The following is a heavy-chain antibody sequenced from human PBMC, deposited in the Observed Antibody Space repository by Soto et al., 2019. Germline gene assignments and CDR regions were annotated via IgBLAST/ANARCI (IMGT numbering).Heavy chain of an antibody. D-gene: IGHD3-3*01. V-gene: IGHV3-7*01. CDR2: IGQDGSEK. CDR1: GVNFDCCW. Sequence: GGSLRLSCAASGVNFDCCWMAWVRQAPGKGLEWVANIGQDGSEKYYVDSVKGRFTISRDNAKNSLYLQMNSLRAEDTAVYYCARDTWSGPYQDFDYWGQGTLVTVSS. J-gene: IGHJ4*02. CDR3: ARDTWSGPYQDFDY.